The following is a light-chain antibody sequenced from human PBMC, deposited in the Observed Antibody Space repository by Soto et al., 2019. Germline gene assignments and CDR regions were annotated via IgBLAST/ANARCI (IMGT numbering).Light chain of an antibody. CDR2: GAS. CDR3: HHYGSSPFT. Sequence: EIVLTQSPGTLSLSPGERATLSCRASQSVSSSYLAWYQQKPGQAPRLLIYGASSRATGIPDRFSGSGSGTDFTLTIRKLEPEDFAVFYCHHYGSSPFTFGPGTKVDIK. J-gene: IGKJ3*01. CDR1: QSVSSSY. V-gene: IGKV3-20*01.